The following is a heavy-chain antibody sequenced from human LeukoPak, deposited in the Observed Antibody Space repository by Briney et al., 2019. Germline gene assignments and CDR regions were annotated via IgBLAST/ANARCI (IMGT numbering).Heavy chain of an antibody. V-gene: IGHV4-59*01. Sequence: PSETLSLTCTVSGGSISGYYWSWIRQPPGKGLEWIGYIYYSGSTNYNPSLKSRVTISVDTSKNQFSLKLSSVTAADTAVYYCAREWRGRYYYYYMDVWGKGTTVTVSS. CDR2: IYYSGST. CDR3: AREWRGRYYYYYMDV. J-gene: IGHJ6*03. CDR1: GGSISGYY. D-gene: IGHD2-15*01.